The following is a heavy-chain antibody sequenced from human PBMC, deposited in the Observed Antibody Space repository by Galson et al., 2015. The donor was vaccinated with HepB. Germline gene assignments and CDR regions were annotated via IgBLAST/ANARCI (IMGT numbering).Heavy chain of an antibody. V-gene: IGHV1-69*04. CDR1: GGTFSSYA. CDR3: AKPHSSGWSFDY. J-gene: IGHJ4*02. D-gene: IGHD6-19*01. CDR2: IIPILGIA. Sequence: SVKVSCKAPGGTFSSYAISWVRQAPGQGLEWMGRIIPILGIANYAQKFQGRVTITADKSTSTAYMELSSLRSEDTAVYYCAKPHSSGWSFDYWGQGTLVTVSS.